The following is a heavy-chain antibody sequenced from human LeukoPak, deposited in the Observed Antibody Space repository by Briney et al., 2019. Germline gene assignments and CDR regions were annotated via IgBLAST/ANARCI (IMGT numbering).Heavy chain of an antibody. Sequence: GGSLRLSCAASGFTFSSYEMNWVRQAPGKRLEWVSYISSSGSTIYYADSVKGRFTISRDNAKNSLYLQMNSLRAEDTAVYYCAKDETYYYDSSVRFDPWGQGTLVTVSS. CDR2: ISSSGSTI. CDR1: GFTFSSYE. V-gene: IGHV3-48*03. CDR3: AKDETYYYDSSVRFDP. D-gene: IGHD3-22*01. J-gene: IGHJ5*02.